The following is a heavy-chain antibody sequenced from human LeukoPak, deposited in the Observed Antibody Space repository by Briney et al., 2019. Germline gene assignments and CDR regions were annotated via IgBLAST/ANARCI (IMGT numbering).Heavy chain of an antibody. V-gene: IGHV3-7*04. CDR1: GFTFSISW. CDR2: IKQDGSEK. Sequence: QPGWSLRLSCAASGFTFSISWMIWVRQAPGKGREWVANIKQDGSEKYYVDSVKGRFTISRDNAKNTLYLKMTSLRTEDTAVYYCARHGDGSGTWFDPWGQGTLVTVSS. J-gene: IGHJ5*02. CDR3: ARHGDGSGTWFDP. D-gene: IGHD3-10*01.